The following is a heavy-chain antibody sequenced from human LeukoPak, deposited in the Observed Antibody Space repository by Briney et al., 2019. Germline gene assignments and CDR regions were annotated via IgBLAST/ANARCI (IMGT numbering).Heavy chain of an antibody. CDR1: GFTFSSYW. CDR2: IKQDGSEK. Sequence: GGSLRLSCAASGFTFSSYWMSWVRQAPGKGLEWVANIKQDGSEKYYVDSVKGRFTISRDNAKNSLYLQMNSLRAEDTAVYYCARDPRYCSGGSCYVGYFDYWGQGTLVTVSS. D-gene: IGHD2-15*01. V-gene: IGHV3-7*01. CDR3: ARDPRYCSGGSCYVGYFDY. J-gene: IGHJ4*02.